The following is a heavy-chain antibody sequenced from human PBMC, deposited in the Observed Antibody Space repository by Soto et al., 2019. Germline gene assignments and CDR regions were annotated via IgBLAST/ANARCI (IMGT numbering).Heavy chain of an antibody. CDR2: ISRNSGSI. Sequence: EVQLVESGGGLVQPGRSLRLSCAASGFTFDDYAMHWVRQAPGKGLEWVSGISRNSGSIGYADSVKGRFTISRDNAKNSLYLQMNSLRAEDTALYYCAKESGGYYGSGSYYNSFDYWGQGTLVTVSS. J-gene: IGHJ4*02. CDR1: GFTFDDYA. D-gene: IGHD3-10*01. V-gene: IGHV3-9*01. CDR3: AKESGGYYGSGSYYNSFDY.